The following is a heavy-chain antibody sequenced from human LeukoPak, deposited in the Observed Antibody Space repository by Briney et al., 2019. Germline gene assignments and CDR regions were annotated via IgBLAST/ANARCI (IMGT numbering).Heavy chain of an antibody. D-gene: IGHD3-10*01. CDR3: ARGYYGSGSYSEYFQY. V-gene: IGHV1-46*01. J-gene: IGHJ1*01. CDR1: GYTFTSYY. CDR2: INPSGGST. Sequence: ASVKVSCKASGYTFTSYYMHWVRQAPGQGLEWMGIINPSGGSTSYAQKFQGRVTMTRDTSTSTVYRELSSLRSEDTAVYYCARGYYGSGSYSEYFQYWGQGTLVTVSS.